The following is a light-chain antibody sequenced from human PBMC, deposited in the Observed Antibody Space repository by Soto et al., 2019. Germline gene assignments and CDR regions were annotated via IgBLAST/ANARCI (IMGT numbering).Light chain of an antibody. V-gene: IGLV2-23*01. Sequence: QSVLTQPASVSGSPGQSITISCTGTSSDVGSYDLVSWYQQPPGKAPKLMIYEDTKRPSGISTRFSGSKSGNAASLTISGLQAEDEADYYCRSYAGSGTFVFGTGTKLTVL. J-gene: IGLJ1*01. CDR2: EDT. CDR1: SSDVGSYDL. CDR3: RSYAGSGTFV.